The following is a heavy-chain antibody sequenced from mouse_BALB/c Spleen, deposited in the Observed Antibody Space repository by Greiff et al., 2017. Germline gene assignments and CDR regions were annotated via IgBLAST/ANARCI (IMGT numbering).Heavy chain of an antibody. J-gene: IGHJ3*01. CDR2: ISDGGSYT. D-gene: IGHD2-4*01. CDR3: ERGSITKETWFAY. V-gene: IGHV5-4*02. Sequence: EVQVVESGGGLVKPGGSLKLSCAASGFTFSDYYMYWVRQTPEKRLEWVATISDGGSYTYYPDSVKGRFTISRDNAKNNLYLQMSSLKSEDTAMYYCERGSITKETWFAYWGQGTLVTVSA. CDR1: GFTFSDYY.